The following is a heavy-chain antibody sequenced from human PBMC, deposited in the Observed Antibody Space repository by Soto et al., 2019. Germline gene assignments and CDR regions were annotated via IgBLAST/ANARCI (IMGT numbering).Heavy chain of an antibody. V-gene: IGHV3-15*01. J-gene: IGHJ2*01. CDR2: IKSKTDGGTT. CDR3: TTDRDIVVVPAAIRNWYFDL. D-gene: IGHD2-2*02. CDR1: GFTFSNAW. Sequence: PGGSLRLSCAASGFTFSNAWMSWVRQAPGKGLEWVGRIKSKTDGGTTDYAAPVKGRFTISRDDSKNTLYLQMNSLKTEDTAVYYCTTDRDIVVVPAAIRNWYFDLWGRGTLVTVSS.